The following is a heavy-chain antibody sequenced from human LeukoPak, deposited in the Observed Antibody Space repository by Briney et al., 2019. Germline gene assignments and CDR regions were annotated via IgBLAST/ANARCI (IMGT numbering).Heavy chain of an antibody. D-gene: IGHD4-17*01. J-gene: IGHJ6*04. Sequence: PSETLSLTCTVSGGSFSSYYWTWIRQPPGKGLDWIGYTSYSGSTKYNPSLQSRVTISVDTSKNQFSLNLSSVTAADTAVYYCARDRSRGLGHYYYGMDVWGKGTTVTVSS. CDR2: TSYSGST. V-gene: IGHV4-59*01. CDR1: GGSFSSYY. CDR3: ARDRSRGLGHYYYGMDV.